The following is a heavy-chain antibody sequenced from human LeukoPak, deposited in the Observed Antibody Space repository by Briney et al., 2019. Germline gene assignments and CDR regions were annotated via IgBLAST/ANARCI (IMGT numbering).Heavy chain of an antibody. CDR1: GGSISSYY. V-gene: IGHV4-59*08. CDR2: TYYSGST. D-gene: IGHD3-10*01. J-gene: IGHJ4*02. Sequence: SETLSLTCTVSGGSISSYYWSWIRQPPGKGLEWIGYTYYSGSTNYNPSLKSRVTISVDTSKNQFSLKLSSVTAADTAVYYCASMVRGVPYYFDYWGQGTLVTVSS. CDR3: ASMVRGVPYYFDY.